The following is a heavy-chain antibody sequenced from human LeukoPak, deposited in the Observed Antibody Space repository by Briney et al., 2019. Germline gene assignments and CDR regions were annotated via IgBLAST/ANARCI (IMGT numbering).Heavy chain of an antibody. D-gene: IGHD4-17*01. V-gene: IGHV3-30*14. CDR2: ISYDGSNK. CDR3: ASDPPGDYGLGF. J-gene: IGHJ4*02. Sequence: HPGGSLRLSCAASGFTFSSYGMHWVRQAPGKGLEWVAVISYDGSNKYYADSVKGRFTISRDNSNNTLYLRMNRLRVKDTAVYYCASDPPGDYGLGFWGQGTLVTVSS. CDR1: GFTFSSYG.